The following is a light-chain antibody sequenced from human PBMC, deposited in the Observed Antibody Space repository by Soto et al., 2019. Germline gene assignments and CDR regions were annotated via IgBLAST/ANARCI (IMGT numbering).Light chain of an antibody. CDR3: QQYHSYSPHT. V-gene: IGKV1-5*01. J-gene: IGKJ2*01. Sequence: DIQMTQSPSTLSASVGDRVTITCRASRNIYRWLAWYQQKPGKAPKLLIYDASTLQGGVPSRFGGSVSGTEFTLTITSLQPDDFATYYCQQYHSYSPHTFGQGTNLESK. CDR2: DAS. CDR1: RNIYRW.